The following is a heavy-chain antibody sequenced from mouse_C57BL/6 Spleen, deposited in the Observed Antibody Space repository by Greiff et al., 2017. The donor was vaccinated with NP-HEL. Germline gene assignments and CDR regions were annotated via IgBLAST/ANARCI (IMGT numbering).Heavy chain of an antibody. CDR2: ISDGGSYP. V-gene: IGHV5-4*01. J-gene: IGHJ4*01. Sequence: DVHLVESGGGLVKPGGSLKLSCAASGFTFSSYAMSWVRQTPEKRLEWVATISDGGSYPYYPAPAKGRFTISRDNAKNNLYLQMSHLKSEDTAMYYCARDRGTGAMDYWGQGTSGTVSS. D-gene: IGHD3-1*01. CDR1: GFTFSSYA. CDR3: ARDRGTGAMDY.